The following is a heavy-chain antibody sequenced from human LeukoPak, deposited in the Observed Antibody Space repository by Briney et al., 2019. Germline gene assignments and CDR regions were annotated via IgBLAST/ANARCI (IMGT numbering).Heavy chain of an antibody. J-gene: IGHJ6*02. CDR1: GGSFSGYY. CDR3: ARDNRYFDPSIYYYNGMDV. V-gene: IGHV4-34*01. Sequence: SETLSLTCAVYGGSFSGYYWSWIRQPPGKGLEWIGEINHSGSTNYNPSLKSRVTISVNTSKNQFSLKLSSVTAADTAVYYCARDNRYFDPSIYYYNGMDVWGQGTTVTVSS. D-gene: IGHD3-9*01. CDR2: INHSGST.